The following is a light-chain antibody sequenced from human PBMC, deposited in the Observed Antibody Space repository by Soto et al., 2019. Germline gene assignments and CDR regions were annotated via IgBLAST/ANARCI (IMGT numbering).Light chain of an antibody. CDR2: GAS. J-gene: IGKJ2*01. Sequence: VMTQSPATLSVSPGERATLSCRASQSVSSKLAWYQQRPGQAPRLLIYGASSRAPGVPARFSGSGSGTEFTLTLSSLQSEDFAVSYCQQYNDWPLSFGQGTKLEIK. CDR1: QSVSSK. CDR3: QQYNDWPLS. V-gene: IGKV3-15*01.